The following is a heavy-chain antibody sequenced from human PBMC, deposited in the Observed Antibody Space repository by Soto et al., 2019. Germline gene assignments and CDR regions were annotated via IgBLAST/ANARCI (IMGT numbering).Heavy chain of an antibody. J-gene: IGHJ4*02. CDR1: GGSISSSTHY. CDR3: AKRRGAGGHFDY. V-gene: IGHV3-53*03. D-gene: IGHD2-15*01. Sequence: ETLSLTCTVSGGSISSSTHYWGWIRQPPGKGLEWIAVVSIGGSTHYADSVRGRFTISRDNSKNTLSLQMNSLTAEDTAVYFCAKRRGAGGHFDYWGQGALVTVSS. CDR2: VSIGGST.